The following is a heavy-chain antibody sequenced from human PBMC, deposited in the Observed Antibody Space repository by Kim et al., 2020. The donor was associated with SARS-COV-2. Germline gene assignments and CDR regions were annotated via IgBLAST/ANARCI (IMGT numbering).Heavy chain of an antibody. CDR2: IIPIFGTA. J-gene: IGHJ4*02. CDR3: AFIPEFGYSSSWYYFDY. CDR1: GGTFSSYA. Sequence: SVKVSCKASGGTFSSYAISWVRQAPGQGLEWMGGIIPIFGTANYAQKFQGRVTITADESTSTAYMELSSLRSEDTAVYYCAFIPEFGYSSSWYYFDYWGQGTLVTVSS. D-gene: IGHD6-13*01. V-gene: IGHV1-69*13.